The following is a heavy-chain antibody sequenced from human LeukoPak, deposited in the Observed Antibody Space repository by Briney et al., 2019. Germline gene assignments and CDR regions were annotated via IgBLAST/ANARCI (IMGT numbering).Heavy chain of an antibody. CDR2: IDWDDDK. V-gene: IGHV2-70*11. CDR1: GFSLSTSGMC. CDR3: ARTPHYDILTGYRMDV. J-gene: IGHJ6*03. D-gene: IGHD3-9*01. Sequence: SGPTLVNPTQTLTLTCTFSGFSLSTSGMCVSWIRQPPGKALEWLARIDWDDDKYYSTSLKTRLTISKDTSKNQVVLTMTNMDPVDTATYYCARTPHYDILTGYRMDVWGKGTTVTVSS.